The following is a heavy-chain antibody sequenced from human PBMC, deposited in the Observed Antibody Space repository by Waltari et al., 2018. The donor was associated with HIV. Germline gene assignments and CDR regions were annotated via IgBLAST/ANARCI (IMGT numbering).Heavy chain of an antibody. Sequence: QVQLQESGPGLVKPSETLSLTCTVSGGSISSYYWSWIRQPPGKGLEWIWYIYYSGSTNYNPSLKSRVTISVDTSKNQFSLKLSSVTAADTAVYYCARAYGSGMYYFDYWGQGTLVTVSS. CDR3: ARAYGSGMYYFDY. V-gene: IGHV4-59*01. J-gene: IGHJ4*02. CDR2: IYYSGST. CDR1: GGSISSYY. D-gene: IGHD3-10*01.